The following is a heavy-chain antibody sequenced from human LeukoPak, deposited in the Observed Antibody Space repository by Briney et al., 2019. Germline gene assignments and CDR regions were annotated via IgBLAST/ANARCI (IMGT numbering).Heavy chain of an antibody. CDR3: ATLWFGEYPFDY. V-gene: IGHV1-18*04. D-gene: IGHD3-10*01. Sequence: ASVKVSCKASGYAFTSYGMSWVRQAPGQGLEWMGWISAYNGNTNYAQKLQGRVTMTTDTSTSTAYMELRSLRSDDTAVYYCATLWFGEYPFDYWDQGTLVTVSS. CDR2: ISAYNGNT. CDR1: GYAFTSYG. J-gene: IGHJ4*02.